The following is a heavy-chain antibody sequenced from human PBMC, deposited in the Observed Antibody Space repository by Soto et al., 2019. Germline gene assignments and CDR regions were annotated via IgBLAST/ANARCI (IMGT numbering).Heavy chain of an antibody. CDR3: ARGNLGVVAHRGAFDI. Sequence: QVQLVQSGAEVKKPGASVKVSCKASGYTFTSYYIHWVRQAPGQGLEWMGIINPSGGSTSYAQKFQGRVTMTRDTSTSTVYMELSSLRSEDTAVYYCARGNLGVVAHRGAFDIWGQGTMVTVSS. D-gene: IGHD2-15*01. CDR2: INPSGGST. CDR1: GYTFTSYY. J-gene: IGHJ3*02. V-gene: IGHV1-46*01.